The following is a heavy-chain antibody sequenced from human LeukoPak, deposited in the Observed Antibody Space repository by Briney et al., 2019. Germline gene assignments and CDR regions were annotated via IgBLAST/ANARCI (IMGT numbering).Heavy chain of an antibody. Sequence: GESLKISCKGSGYSFTNYWIGWVRPMPGKGLEWMGVIYPGYSDTRYSPSFQGQVTISADKSTNTAYLQWSSLKASDTALYYCVRHYYDMNCGVDVWGQGATVTVSS. D-gene: IGHD3-22*01. J-gene: IGHJ6*02. V-gene: IGHV5-51*01. CDR1: GYSFTNYW. CDR3: VRHYYDMNCGVDV. CDR2: IYPGYSDT.